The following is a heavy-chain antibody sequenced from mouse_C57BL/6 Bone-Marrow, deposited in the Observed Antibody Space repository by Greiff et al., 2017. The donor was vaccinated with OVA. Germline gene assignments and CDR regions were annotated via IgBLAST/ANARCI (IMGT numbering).Heavy chain of an antibody. J-gene: IGHJ4*01. Sequence: VHLVESGPGLVQPSQSLSITCTVSGFSLTSYGVHWVRQSPGKGLEWLGVIWSGGSTDYNAAFISRLSISKDNSKSQVFFKINSLQADDTAIYYGARADYGSSYPHAMDYWGQGTSVTVSS. CDR2: IWSGGST. CDR3: ARADYGSSYPHAMDY. D-gene: IGHD1-1*01. CDR1: GFSLTSYG. V-gene: IGHV2-2*01.